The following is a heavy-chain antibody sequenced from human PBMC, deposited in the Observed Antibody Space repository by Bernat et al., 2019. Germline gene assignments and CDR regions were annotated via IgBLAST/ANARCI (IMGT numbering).Heavy chain of an antibody. V-gene: IGHV3-30*03. Sequence: QVQLVESGGGVVQPGRSLRLSCAASGFTFSSYGMHWVRQAPGKGLEWVAVISYDGSNKYYADSVKGRFTISRDNSKNTLYLQMNSLRAEDTAVYYCATDSIWYYYDSSGYDAFDIWGQGTMVTVSS. CDR2: ISYDGSNK. CDR1: GFTFSSYG. D-gene: IGHD3-22*01. J-gene: IGHJ3*02. CDR3: ATDSIWYYYDSSGYDAFDI.